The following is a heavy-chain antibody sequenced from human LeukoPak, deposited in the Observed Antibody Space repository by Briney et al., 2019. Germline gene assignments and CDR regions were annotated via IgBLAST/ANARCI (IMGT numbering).Heavy chain of an antibody. Sequence: PSQTLSLTCTVSGGSISSGDDYWSWIRQPPGKGLEWIGYIYYSGSTYYNPSLKSRITVSVDTSKNQFSLNLISVTAADTAVYYCARGGEYSYAFDYWGQGTLVTVSS. CDR1: GGSISSGDDY. V-gene: IGHV4-30-4*01. D-gene: IGHD5-18*01. CDR3: ARGGEYSYAFDY. CDR2: IYYSGST. J-gene: IGHJ4*02.